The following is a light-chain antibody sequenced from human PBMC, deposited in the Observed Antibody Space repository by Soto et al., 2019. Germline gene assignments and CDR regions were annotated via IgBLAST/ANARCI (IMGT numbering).Light chain of an antibody. J-gene: IGLJ1*01. CDR2: WGS. CDR3: CSYAGTSSFYV. V-gene: IGLV2-23*01. CDR1: SSDVGSYNL. Sequence: QSVLTQPASVSGSPGQSITISCTGTSSDVGSYNLVSWYQQHPGKAPKLLIFWGSKRPSGVSNRFSGSKSGSTASLTISVLQAEDEADYYCCSYAGTSSFYVFGTGTKVTVL.